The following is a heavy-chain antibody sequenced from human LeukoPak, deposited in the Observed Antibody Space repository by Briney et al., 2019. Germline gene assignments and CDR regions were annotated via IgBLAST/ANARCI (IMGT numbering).Heavy chain of an antibody. CDR2: ISSSSTYI. CDR1: GFTFSAYN. J-gene: IGHJ3*02. CDR3: ARSEIVWWNNYQGSAFDI. V-gene: IGHV3-21*01. Sequence: PGGSLRLSCAASGFTFSAYNMNWVRQAPGKGLEWVSSISSSSTYIYYADSMKGRFTISRNHANHSLYLQMNSLRAEDTAVYYCARSEIVWWNNYQGSAFDIWGQGTMVTVSS. D-gene: IGHD3-16*01.